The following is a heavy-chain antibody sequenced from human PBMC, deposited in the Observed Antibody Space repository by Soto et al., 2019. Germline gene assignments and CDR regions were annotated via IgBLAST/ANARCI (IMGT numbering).Heavy chain of an antibody. J-gene: IGHJ5*02. CDR2: IDPSDSYT. D-gene: IGHD2-15*01. CDR3: ARIVPYCSGGSCHGGWFDP. Sequence: GESLKISCKGSGYSFTSYWISWVRQMPGKGLEWMGRIDPSDSYTNYSPSFQGHVTISADKSISTAYLQWSSLKASDTAMYYCARIVPYCSGGSCHGGWFDPWGQGTLVTRLL. V-gene: IGHV5-10-1*01. CDR1: GYSFTSYW.